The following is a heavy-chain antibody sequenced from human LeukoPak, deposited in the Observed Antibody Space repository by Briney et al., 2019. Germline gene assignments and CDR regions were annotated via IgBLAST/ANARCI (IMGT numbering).Heavy chain of an antibody. Sequence: SVKVSCKASGYTFSSYAISWVRQAPGQGLEWMGGIIPIFDTGNYAQKFQGRLTITADESTSTAYMELSSLRSEDMAVYYCARAGQYSYPFDYWGQGTLVTVSS. V-gene: IGHV1-69*01. J-gene: IGHJ4*02. CDR2: IIPIFDTG. D-gene: IGHD5-18*01. CDR1: GYTFSSYA. CDR3: ARAGQYSYPFDY.